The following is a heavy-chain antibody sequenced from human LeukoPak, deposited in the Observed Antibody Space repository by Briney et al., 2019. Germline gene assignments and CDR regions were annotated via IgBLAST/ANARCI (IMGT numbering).Heavy chain of an antibody. J-gene: IGHJ1*01. CDR2: IIPIFGTA. D-gene: IGHD6-13*01. CDR3: ARLEIAAAGTAF. Sequence: SVKVSCKASGGTFSSYAISWVRQAPGQGLEWMGGIIPIFGTANYAQKFQGRVTITADKSTSTAYMELSSLRSEDTAVYYCARLEIAAAGTAFWGQGTLVTVSS. V-gene: IGHV1-69*06. CDR1: GGTFSSYA.